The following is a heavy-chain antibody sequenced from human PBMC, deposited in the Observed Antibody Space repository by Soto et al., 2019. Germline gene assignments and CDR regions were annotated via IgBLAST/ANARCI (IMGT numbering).Heavy chain of an antibody. J-gene: IGHJ6*02. V-gene: IGHV4-31*03. CDR3: ASRGYSYGFSLGMDV. Sequence: SETLSLTCTVSGGSISSGGYYWSWIRPHPGKGLEWIGYIYYSGSTYYNPSLKSRVTISVDTSRNQFSLKLSSVTAADTAVYYCASRGYSYGFSLGMDVWGQGTTVTVS. CDR1: GGSISSGGYY. CDR2: IYYSGST. D-gene: IGHD5-18*01.